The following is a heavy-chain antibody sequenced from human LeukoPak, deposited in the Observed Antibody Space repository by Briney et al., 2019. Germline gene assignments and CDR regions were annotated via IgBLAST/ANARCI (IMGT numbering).Heavy chain of an antibody. V-gene: IGHV4-38-2*02. Sequence: YPSETLSLTCTVSGYSITSVYYWGWIRQPPGKGLEWIGSISHSGNTYYNSSLKSRVTLSVDTSKNQFSLKLSSVTAADTAVYYCAREGSLAYYYDSSGYSGFDYWGQGTLVTVSS. D-gene: IGHD3-22*01. J-gene: IGHJ4*02. CDR1: GYSITSVYY. CDR3: AREGSLAYYYDSSGYSGFDY. CDR2: ISHSGNT.